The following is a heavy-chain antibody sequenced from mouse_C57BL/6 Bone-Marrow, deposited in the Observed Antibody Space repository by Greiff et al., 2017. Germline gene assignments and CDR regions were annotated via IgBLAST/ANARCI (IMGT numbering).Heavy chain of an antibody. V-gene: IGHV7-1*01. D-gene: IGHD4-1*01. Sequence: EVKLMESGGGLVQSGRSLRLSCATSGFTFSDFYMEWVRHAPGQGLEWIAASRNKANDYTTEYSASVKGRFIVSRDTSQSILYRQMNALRAEDTAIYYCARDANWAWFAYWGQGTLVTVSA. CDR1: GFTFSDFY. CDR2: SRNKANDYTT. CDR3: ARDANWAWFAY. J-gene: IGHJ3*01.